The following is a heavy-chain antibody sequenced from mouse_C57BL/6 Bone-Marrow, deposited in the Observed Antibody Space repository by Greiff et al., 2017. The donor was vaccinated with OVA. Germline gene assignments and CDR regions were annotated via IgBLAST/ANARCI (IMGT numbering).Heavy chain of an antibody. J-gene: IGHJ3*01. Sequence: VPLQQSGPELVRPGASVKISCKAPGYTFPSSWMQWVRQRPGQGLEWIGEIFPGSGGPNYNEKFKGKATLTVDTSSSTAYMQLSSLTSEDSAVYFCARNPSYWGQGTLVTVSA. CDR3: ARNPSY. V-gene: IGHV1-56*01. CDR1: GYTFPSSW. CDR2: IFPGSGGP.